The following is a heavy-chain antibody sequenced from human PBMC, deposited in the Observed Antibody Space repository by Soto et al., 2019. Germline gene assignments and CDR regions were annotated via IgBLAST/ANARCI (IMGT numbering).Heavy chain of an antibody. Sequence: SETLSLTCAVYGGSFSGYYWSWIRQPPGKGLEWIGEINHSGSTNYNPSLKSRVTISVDTSKNQFSLKLSSVTAADTAVYYCARGRIAVAGTFAARSYWGQGTLVTAPQ. CDR3: ARGRIAVAGTFAARSY. CDR2: INHSGST. J-gene: IGHJ4*02. D-gene: IGHD6-19*01. V-gene: IGHV4-34*01. CDR1: GGSFSGYY.